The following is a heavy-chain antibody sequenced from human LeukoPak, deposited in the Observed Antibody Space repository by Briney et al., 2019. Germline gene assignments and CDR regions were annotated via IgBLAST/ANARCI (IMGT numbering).Heavy chain of an antibody. V-gene: IGHV3-23*01. CDR3: AKDFRDTSMFTDGYFDF. CDR2: LSGRGDSK. Sequence: PGGSLRLSCAASGFTFSSYAMSWVRQAPGKGLEWVSGLSGRGDSKYYAGSVNGRFSISRDNANNRLYLQMNNMRAEDTAVYYCAKDFRDTSMFTDGYFDFWGQGTLVTVSS. CDR1: GFTFSSYA. J-gene: IGHJ4*02. D-gene: IGHD5-24*01.